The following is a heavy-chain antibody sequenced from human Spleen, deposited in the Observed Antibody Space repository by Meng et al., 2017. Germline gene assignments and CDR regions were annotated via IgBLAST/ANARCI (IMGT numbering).Heavy chain of an antibody. CDR2: INHSGST. CDR3: ARGPTTMAHDFDY. CDR1: GGSFSDYY. J-gene: IGHJ4*02. V-gene: IGHV4-34*02. D-gene: IGHD4-11*01. Sequence: QGRLRQWGSGLLKPLETLSLTCVVSGGSFSDYYWSWIRQPPGKGLEWIGEINHSGSTNYNPSLESRATISVDTSQNNLSLKLSSVTAADSAVYYCARGPTTMAHDFDYWGQGTLVTVSS.